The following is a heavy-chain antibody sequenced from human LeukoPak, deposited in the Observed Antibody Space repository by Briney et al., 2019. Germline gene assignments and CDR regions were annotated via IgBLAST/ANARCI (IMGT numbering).Heavy chain of an antibody. J-gene: IGHJ5*02. Sequence: GGSLRLSCAASGFTFSSYDMHWVRQAPGKGLEWVAIISYDGSNKYYADSVKGRFTISRDNSKNTLYLQMNSLRAEDTAVYYCARDFYCSSTSCSGGGWFDPWGQGTLVTVSS. CDR3: ARDFYCSSTSCSGGGWFDP. D-gene: IGHD2-2*01. CDR1: GFTFSSYD. V-gene: IGHV3-30-3*01. CDR2: ISYDGSNK.